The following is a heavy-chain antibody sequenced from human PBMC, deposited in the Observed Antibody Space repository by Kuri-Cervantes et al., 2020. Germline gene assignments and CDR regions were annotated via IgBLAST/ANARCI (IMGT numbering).Heavy chain of an antibody. J-gene: IGHJ3*02. Sequence: LSLTCAASGFTFSSYGMHWVRQAPGKGLEWVAVIWYDGSNKYYADSVKGRFTISRDNSKNTLYLQMNSLRAEDTAVYYCAKTYSSSFTYDAFDIWGQGTMVTVSS. V-gene: IGHV3-33*06. D-gene: IGHD6-13*01. CDR2: IWYDGSNK. CDR1: GFTFSSYG. CDR3: AKTYSSSFTYDAFDI.